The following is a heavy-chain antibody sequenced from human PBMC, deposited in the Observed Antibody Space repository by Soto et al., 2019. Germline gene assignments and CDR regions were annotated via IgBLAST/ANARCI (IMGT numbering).Heavy chain of an antibody. D-gene: IGHD3-22*01. CDR3: ARPNYYDSSGYYYFDY. Sequence: GESLTISCKGSEYSFTSYWIGWVRQMPGKGLEWMGIIYPGDSDTRYSPSFQGQVTISADKSISTAYLQWSSLKASDTAMYYCARPNYYDSSGYYYFDYWGQGTLVTVSS. J-gene: IGHJ4*02. CDR1: EYSFTSYW. CDR2: IYPGDSDT. V-gene: IGHV5-51*01.